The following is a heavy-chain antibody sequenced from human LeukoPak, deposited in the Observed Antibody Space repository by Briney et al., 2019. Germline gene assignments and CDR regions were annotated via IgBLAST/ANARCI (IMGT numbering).Heavy chain of an antibody. CDR2: ISSSSSYI. Sequence: GGSLRLSCAASGFTFSSYSMNWVRQAPGKGLEWVSSISSSSSYIYYADSVKGRFTISRDNAKNSLYLQMNSLRAEDTAVYYCARDRDYAFWRGYLPWGQGTLVTVSS. V-gene: IGHV3-21*01. CDR3: ARDRDYAFWRGYLP. J-gene: IGHJ5*02. CDR1: GFTFSSYS. D-gene: IGHD3-3*01.